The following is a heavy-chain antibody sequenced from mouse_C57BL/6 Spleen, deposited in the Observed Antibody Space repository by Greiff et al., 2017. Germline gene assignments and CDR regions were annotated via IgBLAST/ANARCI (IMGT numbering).Heavy chain of an antibody. CDR3: ARKGLRSCFDV. CDR1: GFSLTSYG. Sequence: QVQLQQSGPGLVQPSQSLSITCTVSGFSLTSYGVHWVRQSPGKGLEWLGVIWSGGSTDYNAAFISRLSISKDNSKSQVFFKMNSLQADDTAIYYCARKGLRSCFDVWGTGTTVTVSS. V-gene: IGHV2-2*01. CDR2: IWSGGST. J-gene: IGHJ1*03. D-gene: IGHD1-1*01.